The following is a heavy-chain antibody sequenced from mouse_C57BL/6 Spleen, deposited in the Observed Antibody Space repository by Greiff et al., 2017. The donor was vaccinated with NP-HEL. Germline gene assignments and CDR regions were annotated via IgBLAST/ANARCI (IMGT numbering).Heavy chain of an antibody. D-gene: IGHD2-3*01. J-gene: IGHJ4*01. Sequence: VQLVESGAELVRPGASVTLSCKASGYTFTDYEMHWVKQTPVHGLEWIGAIDPETGGTAYNQKFKGKAILTADKSSSTAYMELRSLTSEDSAVYYCTRAWLLRGGEYYYAIDYWGQGTSVTVSS. CDR3: TRAWLLRGGEYYYAIDY. CDR1: GYTFTDYE. CDR2: IDPETGGT. V-gene: IGHV1-15*01.